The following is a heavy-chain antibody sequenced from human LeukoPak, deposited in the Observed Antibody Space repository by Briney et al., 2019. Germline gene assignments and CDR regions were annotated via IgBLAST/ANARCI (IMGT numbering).Heavy chain of an antibody. D-gene: IGHD2-2*02. J-gene: IGHJ5*02. CDR2: ITGSGGST. CDR3: ARVERDCSSTSCYSWFDP. Sequence: GGSLRLSCAASGFTFSSYAMSWVRQAPGKGLEWVSGITGSGGSTYYADSVKGRFTISRDNAKNSLYLQMNTLRAEDTAVYYCARVERDCSSTSCYSWFDPWGQGTLVTVSS. V-gene: IGHV3-23*01. CDR1: GFTFSSYA.